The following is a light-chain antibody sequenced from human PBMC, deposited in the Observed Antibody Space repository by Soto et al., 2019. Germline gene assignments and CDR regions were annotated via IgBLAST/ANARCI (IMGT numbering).Light chain of an antibody. CDR1: QSVSTY. Sequence: TVLTQSPATLSLSPGESATLSCRASQSVSTYLAWYQQKPGQAPRLLIYDASNRVTGIPARFRGSGSGTDFTLTISSLEPEDFAVYYCQQYGSAPSTFGQGTKVDIK. J-gene: IGKJ1*01. CDR2: DAS. V-gene: IGKV3-11*01. CDR3: QQYGSAPST.